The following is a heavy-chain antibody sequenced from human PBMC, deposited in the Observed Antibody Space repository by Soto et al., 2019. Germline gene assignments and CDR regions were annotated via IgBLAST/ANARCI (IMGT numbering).Heavy chain of an antibody. CDR3: AKAIRVVPKLRDAFDI. V-gene: IGHV3-23*01. CDR1: GFTFSSYA. Sequence: PGGSLRLSCAASGFTFSSYAMSWVRQAPGKGLEWVSAISGSGGSTYYADSVKGRFTISRDNSKNTLYLQMNSLRAEDTAVYYCAKAIRVVPKLRDAFDIWGQGTMVTVAS. J-gene: IGHJ3*02. D-gene: IGHD2-2*01. CDR2: ISGSGGST.